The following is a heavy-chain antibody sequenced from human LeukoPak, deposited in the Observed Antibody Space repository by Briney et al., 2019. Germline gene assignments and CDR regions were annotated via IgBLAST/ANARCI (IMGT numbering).Heavy chain of an antibody. CDR1: GYSISSGYF. J-gene: IGHJ6*03. CDR3: ARGDGDYFYYYYYMDV. CDR2: INHSGST. D-gene: IGHD4-17*01. V-gene: IGHV4-38-2*02. Sequence: SETLSLTCTVSGYSISSGYFWGWIRQPPGKGLEWIGEINHSGSTNYNPSLKSRVTISVDTSKNQFSLKLSSVTAADTAVYYCARGDGDYFYYYYYMDVWGKGTTVTISS.